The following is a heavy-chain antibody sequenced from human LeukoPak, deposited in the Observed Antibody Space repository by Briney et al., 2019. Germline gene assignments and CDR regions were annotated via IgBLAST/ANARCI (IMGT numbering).Heavy chain of an antibody. CDR2: IRSKAYGGTT. Sequence: GRSLRHSCTASGFTFGDYAMSWVRQAPGKGLEWVGFIRSKAYGGTTEYAASVKGRFTISRDDSKSIAYLQMNSLKTEDTAVYYCTRSNVLRYLGPPNWFDPWGQGTLVTVSS. J-gene: IGHJ5*02. CDR1: GFTFGDYA. CDR3: TRSNVLRYLGPPNWFDP. D-gene: IGHD3-9*01. V-gene: IGHV3-49*04.